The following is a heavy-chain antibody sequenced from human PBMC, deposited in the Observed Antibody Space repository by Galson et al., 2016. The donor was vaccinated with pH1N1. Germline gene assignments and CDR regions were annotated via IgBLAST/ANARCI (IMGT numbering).Heavy chain of an antibody. CDR1: GGSVSSGHYY. Sequence: ETLSLTCTVSGGSVSSGHYYWRWIRQFPGKGLEWIGYSFYSGTTKYNPSLENRVVIALDTSKNQSTLKLTSVSAADTAVYYCARERPYDLWGGYFDSWGQGILVTVSS. CDR3: ARERPYDLWGGYFDS. J-gene: IGHJ4*02. CDR2: SFYSGTT. D-gene: IGHD3-3*01. V-gene: IGHV4-61*01.